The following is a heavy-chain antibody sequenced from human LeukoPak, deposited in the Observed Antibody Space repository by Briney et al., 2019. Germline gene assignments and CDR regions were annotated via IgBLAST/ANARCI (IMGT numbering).Heavy chain of an antibody. Sequence: GGSLRLSCAASEFTFSIYSMSWVRQAPGKGLEWVANIRKDGSEDYYVDSVKGRFTISRDNAEDSLYLQMNGLTAEDTAVYYCAKLRPNWYFDLWGRGTLVTVSS. V-gene: IGHV3-7*05. CDR3: AKLRPNWYFDL. J-gene: IGHJ2*01. CDR1: EFTFSIYS. CDR2: IRKDGSED. D-gene: IGHD1-7*01.